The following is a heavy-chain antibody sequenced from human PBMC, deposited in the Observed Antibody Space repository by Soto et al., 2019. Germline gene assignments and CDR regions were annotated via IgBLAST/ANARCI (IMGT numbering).Heavy chain of an antibody. Sequence: EVQLLESGGGLVQPGGSLRLYCAASGFTFVNYAMNWVRQAPGKGLEWVATLSGSCTSTYYADSVKGRFTISRDNSRNTLYLQMNSLRAEDTAVYYCAKGTSNGGWFNPFDYWGQGTLVTVSS. CDR1: GFTFVNYA. J-gene: IGHJ4*02. V-gene: IGHV3-23*01. D-gene: IGHD6-19*01. CDR2: LSGSCTST. CDR3: AKGTSNGGWFNPFDY.